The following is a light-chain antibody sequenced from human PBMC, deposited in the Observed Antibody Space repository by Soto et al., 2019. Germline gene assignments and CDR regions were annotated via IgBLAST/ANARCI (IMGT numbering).Light chain of an antibody. CDR3: QQYEGLPLS. J-gene: IGKJ3*01. CDR1: QDISNY. Sequence: DIQMTQSPSSLSASVGDRVTITCQASQDISNYLNWYQHKPGKPPKLLIYDASNLGTGVPSRFSGSGSGTDFTFTISSLQTEDVATYYCQQYEGLPLSFGPGTKVDF. CDR2: DAS. V-gene: IGKV1-33*01.